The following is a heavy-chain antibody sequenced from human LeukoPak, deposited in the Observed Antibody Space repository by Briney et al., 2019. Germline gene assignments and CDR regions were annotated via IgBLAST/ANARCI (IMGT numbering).Heavy chain of an antibody. CDR1: GGTFSSYA. Sequence: SVKVSCKASGGTFSSYAISWVRQAPGQGLEWMGGIIPIFGTANYAQKFQGRVTITADKSTSTAYMELSSLRSEDTAVYYCASLVGAPDAFDIWGQGTMVTVSS. CDR3: ASLVGAPDAFDI. D-gene: IGHD1-26*01. V-gene: IGHV1-69*06. J-gene: IGHJ3*02. CDR2: IIPIFGTA.